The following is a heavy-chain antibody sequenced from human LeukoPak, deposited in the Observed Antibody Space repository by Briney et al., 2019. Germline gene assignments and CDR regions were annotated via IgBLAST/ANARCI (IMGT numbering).Heavy chain of an antibody. V-gene: IGHV3-66*02. CDR3: ARVSTDYDFWSGYYKGNWFDP. D-gene: IGHD3-3*01. Sequence: GGSLRLSCAASGFTVSSSYMSWVRQAPGKGLEWVSVIYSGGSTYYADSVKGRFTISRDNSKNTLYLQMNSLRAEDTAVYYCARVSTDYDFWSGYYKGNWFDPWGQGTLVTVSS. J-gene: IGHJ5*02. CDR2: IYSGGST. CDR1: GFTVSSSY.